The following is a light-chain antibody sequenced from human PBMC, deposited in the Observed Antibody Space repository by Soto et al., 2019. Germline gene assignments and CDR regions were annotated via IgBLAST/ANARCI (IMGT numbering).Light chain of an antibody. CDR1: QSISSW. CDR3: QQYNSYSGT. V-gene: IGKV1-5*01. CDR2: DAS. J-gene: IGKJ1*01. Sequence: DIQMTQSPSTLSASVGDRVTITCRASQSISSWLAWYQQKPGKAPKLLIYDASNLESGVPSRVSGSGSGTEFTLTISSLQPDDFSTYYCQQYNSYSGTFGQGTKVEIK.